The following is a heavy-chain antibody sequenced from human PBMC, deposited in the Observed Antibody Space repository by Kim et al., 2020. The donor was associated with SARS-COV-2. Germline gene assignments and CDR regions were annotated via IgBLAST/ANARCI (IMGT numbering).Heavy chain of an antibody. CDR1: GGSISSSSYY. D-gene: IGHD4-17*01. Sequence: SETLSLTCTVSGGSISSSSYYWGWIRQPPGKGLEWIGSIYYSGSTYYNPSLKSRVTISVDTSKNQFSLKLSSVTAADTAVYYCARHALRRPKYFDPWGQGTLVTVSS. J-gene: IGHJ5*02. CDR2: IYYSGST. V-gene: IGHV4-39*01. CDR3: ARHALRRPKYFDP.